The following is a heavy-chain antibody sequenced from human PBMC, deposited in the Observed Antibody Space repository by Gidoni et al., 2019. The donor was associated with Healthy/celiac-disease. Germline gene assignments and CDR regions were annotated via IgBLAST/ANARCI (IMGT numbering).Heavy chain of an antibody. D-gene: IGHD3-3*01. CDR2: INHSGST. V-gene: IGHV4-34*01. CDR1: GGSFSGYY. Sequence: QVQLQQWGAGLLKPPETLSLTCAVYGGSFSGYYWSWIRQPPGKGLEWIGEINHSGSTNYNPSLKSRVTISVDTSKNQFSLKLSSVTAADTAVYYCARGRGLGRRVGVVITQRYFDLWGRGTLVTVSS. CDR3: ARGRGLGRRVGVVITQRYFDL. J-gene: IGHJ2*01.